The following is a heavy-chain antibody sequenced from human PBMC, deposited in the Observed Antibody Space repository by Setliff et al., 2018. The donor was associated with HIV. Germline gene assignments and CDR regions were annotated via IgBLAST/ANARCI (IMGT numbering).Heavy chain of an antibody. CDR2: IQTSGRT. CDR1: GGSISNYY. J-gene: IGHJ4*02. D-gene: IGHD2-21*02. CDR3: ARSSRVNCGGDCYLFDY. V-gene: IGHV4-4*07. Sequence: SETLSLTCTVSGGSISNYYWSWIRQPAGKGLECIGRIQTSGRTNNNPSLKSRVTMSVDTSKNQFSLILTSVTAADTAVYYCARSSRVNCGGDCYLFDYWGQGTPVTVSS.